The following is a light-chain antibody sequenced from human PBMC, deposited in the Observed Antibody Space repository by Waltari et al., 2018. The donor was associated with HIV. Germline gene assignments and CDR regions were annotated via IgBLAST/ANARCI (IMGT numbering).Light chain of an antibody. CDR3: QVWDSGSDHV. V-gene: IGLV3-21*01. CDR1: NIGNRD. CDR2: DDD. Sequence: SYVLTPPPSISVAPGKTAKITCGGNNIGNRDVHWYQQKAGQAPILVIYDDDDRPSGIPERFSGSNSENTATLTINRIEVGDEADYYCQVWDSGSDHVFGSGTTVTVL. J-gene: IGLJ1*01.